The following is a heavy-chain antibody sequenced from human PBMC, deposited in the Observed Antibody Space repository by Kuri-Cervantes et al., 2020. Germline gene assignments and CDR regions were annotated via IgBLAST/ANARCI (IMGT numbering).Heavy chain of an antibody. CDR1: GGTFSSYA. CDR2: IIPIFGTA. CDR3: ASPIYEVVPAAILAVNYYYYGMDV. V-gene: IGHV1-69*13. J-gene: IGHJ6*02. Sequence: SVKVSCKASGGTFSSYAISWVRQAPGQGLEWMGGIIPIFGTANYAQKFQGRVTITADESTSTAYMELSSLRSEDTAVYYCASPIYEVVPAAILAVNYYYYGMDVWGQGTTVTVSS. D-gene: IGHD2-2*02.